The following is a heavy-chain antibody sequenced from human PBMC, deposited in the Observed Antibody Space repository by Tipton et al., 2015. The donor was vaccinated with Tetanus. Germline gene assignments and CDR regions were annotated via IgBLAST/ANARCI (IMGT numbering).Heavy chain of an antibody. V-gene: IGHV1-2*02. CDR2: IDPNSGDT. Sequence: QLVQSGAEVKKPGASVKVSCKAFGYTFTAQYMYWVRQAPGQGLEWMGWIDPNSGDTKYAQKFQGRVTMTRDTSISAIHMELSRLRSDDTAVYYCAGDRGDYIYYGMDVWGQGTTVTVSS. CDR1: GYTFTAQY. J-gene: IGHJ6*02. CDR3: AGDRGDYIYYGMDV. D-gene: IGHD3-22*01.